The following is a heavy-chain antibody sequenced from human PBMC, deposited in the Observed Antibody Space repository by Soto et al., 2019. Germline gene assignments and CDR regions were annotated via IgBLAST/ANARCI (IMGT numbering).Heavy chain of an antibody. Sequence: SETLSLTCTVSGGSVSSGSYYWSWIRQPPGKGLERIGYIYYSGSTNYNPSLKSRVTISVDTSKNHFSVKLSSVTAADTAVYYCASSSGNSYGYPDAFDIWGQGTMVTVSS. CDR1: GGSVSSGSYY. V-gene: IGHV4-61*01. CDR3: ASSSGNSYGYPDAFDI. D-gene: IGHD5-18*01. CDR2: IYYSGST. J-gene: IGHJ3*02.